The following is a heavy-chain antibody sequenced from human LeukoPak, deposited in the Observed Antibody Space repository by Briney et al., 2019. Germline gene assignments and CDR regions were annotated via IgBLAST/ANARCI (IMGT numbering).Heavy chain of an antibody. D-gene: IGHD2/OR15-2a*01. J-gene: IGHJ6*02. CDR3: ARELVSYYYYGMDV. V-gene: IGHV1-18*01. Sequence: ASVKVSCKASGYTFTSYSINWVRQAPGQGLEWMGWISAYNGNTKYAQKLQGRVTMTTDTSTSTAYMELRSLRAEDTAVYYCARELVSYYYYGMDVWGQGTTVTVSS. CDR1: GYTFTSYS. CDR2: ISAYNGNT.